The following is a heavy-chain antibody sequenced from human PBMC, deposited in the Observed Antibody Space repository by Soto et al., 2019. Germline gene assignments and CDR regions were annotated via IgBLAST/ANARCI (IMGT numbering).Heavy chain of an antibody. CDR2: ISAYNGNT. J-gene: IGHJ5*02. D-gene: IGHD2-15*01. CDR3: ARDAVVVVAATPVHNWFDP. Sequence: GASVKVSCKAPGYTFTSYGISWVRQAPGQGLEWMGWISAYNGNTNYAQKLQGRVTMTTDTSTSTAYMELRSLRSDDTAVYYCARDAVVVVAATPVHNWFDPWGQGTLVTVSS. CDR1: GYTFTSYG. V-gene: IGHV1-18*04.